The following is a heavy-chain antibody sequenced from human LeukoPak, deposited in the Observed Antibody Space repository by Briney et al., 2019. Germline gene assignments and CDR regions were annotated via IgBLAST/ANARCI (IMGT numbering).Heavy chain of an antibody. CDR1: GSTFSGYY. CDR3: ARVELRPFDWFKGPQQNYGMDV. V-gene: IGHV1-2*02. CDR2: IRPDSGGT. J-gene: IGHJ6*04. Sequence: ASVKVSCKASGSTFSGYYFHWVRQAPGQGLEWMGWIRPDSGGTTYAQTFQGRVTMTRDTSTTTLYMELSSLKSDDTAVYYCARVELRPFDWFKGPQQNYGMDVWGRGTTVIVSP. D-gene: IGHD3-9*01.